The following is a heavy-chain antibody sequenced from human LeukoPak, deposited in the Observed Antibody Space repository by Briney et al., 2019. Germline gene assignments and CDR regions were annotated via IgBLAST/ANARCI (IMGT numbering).Heavy chain of an antibody. V-gene: IGHV3-30-3*01. CDR3: ARDGANAFDI. J-gene: IGHJ3*02. CDR1: GSTFSSYA. CDR2: ISYDGSNK. Sequence: GGSLRLSCAASGSTFSSYAMHWVRQAPGKGLEWVAVISYDGSNKYYADSVKGRFTISRDNSKNTLYLQMNSLRAEDTAVYYCARDGANAFDIWGQGTMVTVSS.